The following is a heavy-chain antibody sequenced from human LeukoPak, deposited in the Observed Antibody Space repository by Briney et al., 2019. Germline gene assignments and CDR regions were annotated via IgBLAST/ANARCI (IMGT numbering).Heavy chain of an antibody. Sequence: SETLSLTCAVYGGSFSGYYWSWIRQPPGKGLEWIGEINHSGSTNYNPSLKSRVTISVDTSKNQFSLKLSSVTAADTAVYYCARADIVVVPAAISYYYGMDVWGKGTTVTVSS. V-gene: IGHV4-34*01. D-gene: IGHD2-2*01. CDR2: INHSGST. J-gene: IGHJ6*04. CDR3: ARADIVVVPAAISYYYGMDV. CDR1: GGSFSGYY.